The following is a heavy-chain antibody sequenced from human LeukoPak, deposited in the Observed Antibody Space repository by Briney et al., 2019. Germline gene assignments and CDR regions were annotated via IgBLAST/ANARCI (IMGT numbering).Heavy chain of an antibody. CDR2: IYYSGSI. CDR3: ARDNYYYDRGGAFGI. J-gene: IGHJ3*02. Sequence: SETLSLTCTVSGGSISSYYWSWIRQPPGKGLEWIGYIYYSGSINYNPSLKSRVTISVDTSKNQFSLKLSSVTAADTAVYYCARDNYYYDRGGAFGIWGQGTMVTVSS. CDR1: GGSISSYY. V-gene: IGHV4-59*01. D-gene: IGHD3-22*01.